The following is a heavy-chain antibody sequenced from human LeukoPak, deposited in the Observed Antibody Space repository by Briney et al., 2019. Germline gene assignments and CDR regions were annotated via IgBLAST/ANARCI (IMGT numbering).Heavy chain of an antibody. J-gene: IGHJ4*02. CDR3: ARDNGDYWLDY. CDR2: INPNSGGT. V-gene: IGHV1-2*02. D-gene: IGHD4-17*01. CDR1: GYTFTGYY. Sequence: VASVKVSCKASGYTFTGYYMHWVRQAPGQGLEWMGWINPNSGGTNYAQKFQGRVTMTRDTSISTAYMELTRLRSDDTAVYYCARDNGDYWLDYWGQGTLVTVSS.